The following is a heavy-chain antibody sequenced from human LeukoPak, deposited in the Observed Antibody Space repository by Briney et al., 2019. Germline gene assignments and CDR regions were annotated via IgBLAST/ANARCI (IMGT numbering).Heavy chain of an antibody. V-gene: IGHV1-18*04. Sequence: GASVKVSCKASGYTFTGYYMHWVRQAPGQGLEWMGWISAYNGNTNYAQKLQGRVTMTTDTSTSTAYMELRSPRSDDTAVYYCARDKGTYYDFWSGNYDYWGQGTLVTVSS. CDR3: ARDKGTYYDFWSGNYDY. D-gene: IGHD3-3*01. CDR2: ISAYNGNT. CDR1: GYTFTGYY. J-gene: IGHJ4*02.